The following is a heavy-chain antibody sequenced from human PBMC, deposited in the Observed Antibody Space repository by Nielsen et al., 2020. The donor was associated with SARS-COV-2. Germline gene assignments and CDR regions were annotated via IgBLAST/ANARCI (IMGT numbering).Heavy chain of an antibody. CDR3: AREVERVTIYYFDY. J-gene: IGHJ4*02. V-gene: IGHV1-2*04. D-gene: IGHD2-21*02. CDR1: GYTFTGYY. Sequence: ASVKVSCKASGYTFTGYYMHWVRQAPGQGLEWMGWINPNSGGTNYAQKFQGWVTMTRDTSISTAYMELSRLRSDDTAVYYCAREVERVTIYYFDYWGQGTLVTVSS. CDR2: INPNSGGT.